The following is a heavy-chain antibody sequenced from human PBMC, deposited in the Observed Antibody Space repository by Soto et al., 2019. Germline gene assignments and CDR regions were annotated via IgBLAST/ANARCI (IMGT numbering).Heavy chain of an antibody. D-gene: IGHD3-10*01. J-gene: IGHJ4*02. CDR2: IYYSGST. CDR3: ARGGRVWFGEFIDY. Sequence: SETLSLTCTVSGGSISSGDYYWSWIRQPPGKGLEWIGYIYYSGSTYYNPSLKSRVTISVDTSKNQFSLKLSSVTAADTAVYYCARGGRVWFGEFIDYWGQGTLVTVSS. V-gene: IGHV4-30-4*01. CDR1: GGSISSGDYY.